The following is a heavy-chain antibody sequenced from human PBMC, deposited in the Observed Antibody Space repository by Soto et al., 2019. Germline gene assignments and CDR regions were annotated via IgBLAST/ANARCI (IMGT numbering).Heavy chain of an antibody. CDR2: IRSKAYGGTT. D-gene: IGHD6-13*01. CDR3: TSLILFYSSSTHDAFDI. CDR1: GFTFSSYA. J-gene: IGHJ3*02. V-gene: IGHV3-49*04. Sequence: GGSQRLSCSASGFTFSSYAMHWVRQAPGKGLEWVGFIRSKAYGGTTEYAASVKGRFTISRDDSKSIAYLQMNSLKTEDTAVYYCTSLILFYSSSTHDAFDIWGQGTMVTVSS.